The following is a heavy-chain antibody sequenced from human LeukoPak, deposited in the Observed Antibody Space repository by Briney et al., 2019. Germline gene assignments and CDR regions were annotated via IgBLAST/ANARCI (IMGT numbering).Heavy chain of an antibody. CDR3: ARVVRRGAYYYESSGYYYERPLYFDYWGHFLP. V-gene: IGHV4-4*07. CDR1: GGSFSNYY. CDR2: IYTSGST. J-gene: IGHJ5*02. D-gene: IGHD3-22*01. Sequence: SETLSLTCIVSGGSFSNYYWTWIRQPAGKGLEWIGRIYTSGSTYYNPSLKSRVTISVDTSKNQFSLKLSSVTAADTAVYYCARVVRRGAYYYESSGYYYERPLYFDYWGHFLPWGQGTLVTVSS.